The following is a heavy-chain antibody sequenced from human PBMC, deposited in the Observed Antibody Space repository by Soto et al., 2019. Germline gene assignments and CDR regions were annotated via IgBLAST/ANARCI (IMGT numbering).Heavy chain of an antibody. CDR3: ARDLGPVVAATFYGYGMDV. Sequence: QVQLVQSGAEVKKPGSSVKVSCKASGGTFSSYAISWVRQAPGQGLEWMGGIIPIFGTANYAQKFQGRVTITADESTSTAYMELSSLRSEDTAVYYCARDLGPVVAATFYGYGMDVWGQGTTVTVSS. V-gene: IGHV1-69*01. D-gene: IGHD2-15*01. J-gene: IGHJ6*02. CDR2: IIPIFGTA. CDR1: GGTFSSYA.